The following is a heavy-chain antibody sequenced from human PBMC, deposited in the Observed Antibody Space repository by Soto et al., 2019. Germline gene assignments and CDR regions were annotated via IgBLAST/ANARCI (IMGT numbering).Heavy chain of an antibody. Sequence: QVQLVQSGAEVKKPGASVKVSCKASGYTFTGYYMHWVRQAPGQGLEWKGWINPNSGGTNYAQKFQGWVTMTRDTSISPAYMELSRLRSDDTAVYYCARDYIAAAGMVRDYYYGMDVWGQGTTVTVSS. V-gene: IGHV1-2*04. D-gene: IGHD6-13*01. CDR2: INPNSGGT. CDR1: GYTFTGYY. J-gene: IGHJ6*02. CDR3: ARDYIAAAGMVRDYYYGMDV.